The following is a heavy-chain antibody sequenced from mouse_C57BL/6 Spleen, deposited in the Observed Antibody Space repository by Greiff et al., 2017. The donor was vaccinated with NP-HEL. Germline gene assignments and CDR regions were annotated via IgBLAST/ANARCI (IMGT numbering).Heavy chain of an antibody. CDR1: GYAFSSSW. V-gene: IGHV1-82*01. D-gene: IGHD1-1*01. CDR3: ARYYYGSSYDWYVDV. J-gene: IGHJ1*03. CDR2: IYPGDGDT. Sequence: VQLQQSGPELVKPGASVKISCKASGYAFSSSWMNWVKQRPGKGLEWIGRIYPGDGDTNYNGKFKGKATLTADKSSSTAYMQLSSLTSEDSAVYFCARYYYGSSYDWYVDVWGTGTTVTVSS.